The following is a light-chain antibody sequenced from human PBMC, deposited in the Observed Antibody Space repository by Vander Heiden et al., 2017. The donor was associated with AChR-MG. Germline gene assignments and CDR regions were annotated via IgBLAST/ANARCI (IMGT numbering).Light chain of an antibody. CDR2: GAS. V-gene: IGKV3-15*01. CDR3: QQYNYWPPLT. J-gene: IGKJ4*01. CDR1: QSVSSN. Sequence: EIVMTQSPATLSVSPGERATPSCRASQSVSSNLAWYQQKPGQAPRLLIYGASTRATGIPARFSGSGSGTEFTLTISSLQSEDFAVYYCQQYNYWPPLTFGGGTKVEIK.